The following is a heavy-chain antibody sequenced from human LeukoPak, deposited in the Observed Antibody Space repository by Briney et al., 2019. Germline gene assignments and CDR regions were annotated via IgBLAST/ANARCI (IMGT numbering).Heavy chain of an antibody. CDR2: IYYSGST. Sequence: SETLSLTCIVSGGSINGYYWCWIRQPPGKGLEWIGYIYYSGSTNYNPSLKSRVTMSGDTSKNQLSLRLSSVTAADTAVYYCTRGLSIATRPAYYFDYWGQGTLVTVSS. CDR3: TRGLSIATRPAYYFDY. CDR1: GGSINGYY. J-gene: IGHJ4*02. V-gene: IGHV4-59*08. D-gene: IGHD6-6*01.